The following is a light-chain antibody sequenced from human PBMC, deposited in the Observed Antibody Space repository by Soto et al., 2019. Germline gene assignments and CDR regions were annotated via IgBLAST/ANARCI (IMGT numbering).Light chain of an antibody. V-gene: IGKV3-11*01. CDR2: DAS. J-gene: IGKJ2*01. CDR1: QSVSSY. Sequence: EIVLTQSPATLSLSPGERATLSCRASQSVSSYVAWYQQKPGQAPRLLIYDASNRATGIPARFSGSGSGTDFTLTMSSLEPEAFAVYYCQQRSNWPPYSFGQGTKLAIK. CDR3: QQRSNWPPYS.